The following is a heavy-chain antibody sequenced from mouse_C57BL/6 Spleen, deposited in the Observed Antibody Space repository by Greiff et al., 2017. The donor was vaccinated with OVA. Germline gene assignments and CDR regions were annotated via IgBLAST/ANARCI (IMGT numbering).Heavy chain of an antibody. D-gene: IGHD2-2*01. CDR3: ARDYGNDCDAY. CDR2: IDPADGET. CDR1: GFTITDYY. J-gene: IGHJ3*01. V-gene: IGHV14-2*01. Sequence: EVKLQEPGAELVKPGASVKLSCTASGFTITDYYMQWVKQRPEQGLEWIGRIDPADGETKSAQKFQGKATITADTSSNTAYLQLSSQTSENTAVYYGARDYGNDCDAYWGQGTLLTVSA.